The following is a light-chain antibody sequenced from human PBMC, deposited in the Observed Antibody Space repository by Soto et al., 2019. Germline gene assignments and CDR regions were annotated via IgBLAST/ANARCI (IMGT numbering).Light chain of an antibody. CDR3: LQYSGFSFT. CDR1: QGISNH. V-gene: IGKV1-17*03. CDR2: GAS. Sequence: DIQMTQSPSAMSSSVGDRVTITCRASQGISNHLAWFQQKPGKVPKRLIYGASILQSGGPSRFSGSGAGTEFTLTISSRQPEDFATYYCLQYSGFSFTLGPGTKVDIK. J-gene: IGKJ3*01.